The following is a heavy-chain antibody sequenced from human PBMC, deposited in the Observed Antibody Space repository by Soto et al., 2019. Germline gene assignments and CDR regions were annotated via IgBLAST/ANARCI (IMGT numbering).Heavy chain of an antibody. V-gene: IGHV3-30*03. J-gene: IGHJ1*01. D-gene: IGHD5-18*01. CDR2: TSYDGNNK. Sequence: QVQLVESGGGVVQPGRSLRLSCAAPRFIFISYGMHWVRQAPGTGLEWLAVTSYDGNNKYYGDSVKGRFTISRDESKNPLYLQMNSLRPEDTAVYYCASTVDTTMVTWALGNWGQGTLVTVSS. CDR1: RFIFISYG. CDR3: ASTVDTTMVTWALGN.